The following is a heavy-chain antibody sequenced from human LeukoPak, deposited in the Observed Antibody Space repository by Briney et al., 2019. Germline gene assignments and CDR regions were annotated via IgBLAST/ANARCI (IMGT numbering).Heavy chain of an antibody. V-gene: IGHV4-34*01. Sequence: SETLSLTCAVYGESFSGYYWSWIRQPPGKGLEWIGEINHSGSTNYNPSLKSRVTISVDTSKNQFSLKLSSVTAADTAVYYCARGRGYCSGGSCRHFDYWGQGTLVTVSS. D-gene: IGHD2-15*01. CDR3: ARGRGYCSGGSCRHFDY. CDR2: INHSGST. CDR1: GESFSGYY. J-gene: IGHJ4*02.